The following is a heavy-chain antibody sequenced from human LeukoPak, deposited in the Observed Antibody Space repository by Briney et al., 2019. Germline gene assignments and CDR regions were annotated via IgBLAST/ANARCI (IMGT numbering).Heavy chain of an antibody. CDR2: FDPEDGET. CDR3: ATKDGRTTPVGNYYYYMDV. Sequence: ASVKVSCKVSGYTLTELSMHWVRQAPGKGLEWMGGFDPEDGETIYAQKFQGRVTMTEDTSTDTAYMELSSLRSEDTAVYYCATKDGRTTPVGNYYYYMDVWGKGTTVTISS. V-gene: IGHV1-24*01. CDR1: GYTLTELS. J-gene: IGHJ6*03. D-gene: IGHD4-17*01.